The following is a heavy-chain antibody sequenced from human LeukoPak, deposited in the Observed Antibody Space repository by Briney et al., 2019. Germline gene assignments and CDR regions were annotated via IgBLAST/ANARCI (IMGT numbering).Heavy chain of an antibody. J-gene: IGHJ5*02. V-gene: IGHV4-61*02. CDR3: ARDEYYYDSSGYYYWFDP. CDR1: GGSISSGSYY. Sequence: SETLSLTCTVSGGSISSGSYYWSWIRQPAGKGLECIGRIYTSGSTNYNPSLKSRVTISVDTSKNQFSLKLSSVTAADTAVYYCARDEYYYDSSGYYYWFDPWGQGTLVTVSS. CDR2: IYTSGST. D-gene: IGHD3-22*01.